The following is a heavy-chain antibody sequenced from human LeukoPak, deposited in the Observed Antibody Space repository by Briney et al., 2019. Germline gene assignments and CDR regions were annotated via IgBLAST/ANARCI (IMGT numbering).Heavy chain of an antibody. J-gene: IGHJ4*02. CDR3: AKAPTPYCSGGSCYSGGFDY. Sequence: GESLRLSCAASGFTFSSYAMSWVRQAPGKGLEWVSAISGSGGSTYYADSVKGRFTISRDNSKNTLYLQMNSLRAEDTAVYYCAKAPTPYCSGGSCYSGGFDYWGQGTLVTVSS. D-gene: IGHD2-15*01. V-gene: IGHV3-23*01. CDR1: GFTFSSYA. CDR2: ISGSGGST.